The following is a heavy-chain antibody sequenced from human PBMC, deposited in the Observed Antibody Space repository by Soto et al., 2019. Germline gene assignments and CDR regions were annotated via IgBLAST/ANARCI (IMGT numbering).Heavy chain of an antibody. V-gene: IGHV5-10-1*01. CDR3: ARHRPSGTNARAYYFDY. CDR2: IDPTTDSYT. D-gene: IGHD1-26*01. Sequence: RGESLKISCKASGYRFTSYWISWVRQMPGKGLEWMGRIDPTTDSYTNYSPSFQGHVTISADKSISTAYLQWSSLKASDTAMYYCARHRPSGTNARAYYFDYWGQGTLVTVSS. CDR1: GYRFTSYW. J-gene: IGHJ4*02.